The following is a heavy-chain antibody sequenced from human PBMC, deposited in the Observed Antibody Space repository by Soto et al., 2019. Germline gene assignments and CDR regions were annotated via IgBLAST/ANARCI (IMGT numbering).Heavy chain of an antibody. CDR2: ISSSGSTI. V-gene: IGHV3-48*03. J-gene: IGHJ5*02. D-gene: IGHD3-22*01. CDR1: GFTFSSYE. Sequence: EVQLVESGGGLVQPGGSLRLSCAASGFTFSSYEMHWVRQAPGKGLEWVSYISSSGSTIYYADSVKGRFTISRDNAKNSLYLQMNSLRAEDTAVYYCARLWGYYDSSGYYNWFDPWGQGTLVTVSS. CDR3: ARLWGYYDSSGYYNWFDP.